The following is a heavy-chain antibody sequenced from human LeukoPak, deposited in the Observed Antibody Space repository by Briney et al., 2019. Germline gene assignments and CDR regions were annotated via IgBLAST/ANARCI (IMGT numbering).Heavy chain of an antibody. J-gene: IGHJ3*02. CDR1: GFIFSSYG. CDR2: ITDSGGAT. Sequence: PGGSLRLSCAASGFIFSSYGMSWVRQAPGKGLEWVSAITDSGGATYYADSVKGRFTISRDNSKNTLYLQMNSLRGDDTAMYYCAKAYTRSWYAAFDIWGQGTMVTISS. CDR3: AKAYTRSWYAAFDI. V-gene: IGHV3-23*01. D-gene: IGHD6-13*01.